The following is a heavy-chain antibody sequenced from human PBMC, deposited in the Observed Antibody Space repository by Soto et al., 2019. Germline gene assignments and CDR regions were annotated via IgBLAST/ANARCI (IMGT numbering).Heavy chain of an antibody. J-gene: IGHJ5*02. CDR1: GDSMSSDF. CDR2: IFHSGQT. D-gene: IGHD3-16*01. Sequence: QVRLQESGPGLVKPSETLSLTCIVSGDSMSSDFWTWIRQPPGPGLDWIGYIFHSGQTNYNPSLNGRGTISVTTSKKQFSLTMNSVTGADTAVYYCARGQGPYDESGPNSFDPWGPGALVVVSS. V-gene: IGHV4-59*01. CDR3: ARGQGPYDESGPNSFDP.